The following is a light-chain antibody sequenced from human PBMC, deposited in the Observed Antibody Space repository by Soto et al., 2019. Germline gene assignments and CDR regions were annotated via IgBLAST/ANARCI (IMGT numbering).Light chain of an antibody. Sequence: EIVLTQSPGTLSLFPGERATFSCRTSQSISATYLAWYRQKPGQAPRLLIYATSSRATGIPDRFSGSGSRTDFTLTISRLEPDDSAVYYCQQYASLPRTFGQGTKVEI. CDR1: QSISATY. J-gene: IGKJ1*01. V-gene: IGKV3-20*01. CDR2: ATS. CDR3: QQYASLPRT.